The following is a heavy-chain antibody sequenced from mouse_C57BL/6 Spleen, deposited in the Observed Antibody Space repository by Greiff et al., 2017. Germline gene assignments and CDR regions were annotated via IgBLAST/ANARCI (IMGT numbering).Heavy chain of an antibody. CDR2: IDPSDSYT. CDR3: ARCGYSYYFDY. D-gene: IGHD2-3*01. V-gene: IGHV1-69*01. Sequence: QVQLQQPGAELVMPGASVKLSCKASGYTFTSYWMHWVKQRPGQGLEWIGEIDPSDSYTNYNQKFKGKSTLTVDKSSSTAYMQLSSLTSEDSAVYYCARCGYSYYFDYWGQGTTLTVSS. J-gene: IGHJ2*01. CDR1: GYTFTSYW.